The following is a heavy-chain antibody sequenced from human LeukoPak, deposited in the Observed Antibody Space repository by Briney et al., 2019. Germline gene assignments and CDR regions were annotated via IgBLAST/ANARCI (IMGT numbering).Heavy chain of an antibody. V-gene: IGHV3-48*03. J-gene: IGHJ6*02. Sequence: PGGSLRLSCAASGFTFSSYEMNWVLQAPGKGLEWVSYISSSGSTIYYADSVKGRFTISRDNAKNSLYLQMNSLRAEDTAVYYCARDSKLGYYYYYGMDVWGQGTTVTVSS. D-gene: IGHD6-13*01. CDR3: ARDSKLGYYYYYGMDV. CDR2: ISSSGSTI. CDR1: GFTFSSYE.